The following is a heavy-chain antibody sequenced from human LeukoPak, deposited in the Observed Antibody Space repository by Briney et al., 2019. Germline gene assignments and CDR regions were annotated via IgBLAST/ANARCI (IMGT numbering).Heavy chain of an antibody. CDR3: ARDQSSSWSSYYYMDV. CDR1: GYTFTSYA. CDR2: INTNTGNP. J-gene: IGHJ6*03. V-gene: IGHV7-4-1*02. D-gene: IGHD6-6*01. Sequence: GASVKVSCKASGYTFTSYAMNWVRQAPGQGLEWMGWINTNTGNPTYAQGFTGRFVFSLDTSVSTSYLQISSLKAEDTAVYYCARDQSSSWSSYYYMDVWGKGTTVTVSS.